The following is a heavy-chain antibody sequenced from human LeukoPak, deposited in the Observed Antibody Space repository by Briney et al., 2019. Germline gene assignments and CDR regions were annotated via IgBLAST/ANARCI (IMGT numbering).Heavy chain of an antibody. CDR1: GGSFSGYY. CDR2: INHSGST. V-gene: IGHV4-34*01. Sequence: SETLSLTCAVYGGSFSGYYWSWIRQPPGKGLEWIGEINHSGSTNYNPSLKSRVTTSVDTSKNQFSLKLSSVTAADTAVYYCARGFPRYYGSGSYYDDYWGQGTLVTVSS. J-gene: IGHJ4*02. CDR3: ARGFPRYYGSGSYYDDY. D-gene: IGHD3-10*01.